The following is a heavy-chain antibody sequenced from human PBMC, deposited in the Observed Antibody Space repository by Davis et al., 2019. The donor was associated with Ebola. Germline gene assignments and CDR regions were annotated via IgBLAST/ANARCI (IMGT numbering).Heavy chain of an antibody. CDR1: GFTFTTYW. J-gene: IGHJ4*02. Sequence: GESLKISCQGSGFTFTTYWIAWVRQMPGKGLEWMGIIYPGDSDTRYSPSFQGQVTISADKSISTAYLQWSSLKASDTAMYYCARWREMATIGDYWGQGTLVTVSS. D-gene: IGHD5-24*01. CDR2: IYPGDSDT. V-gene: IGHV5-51*01. CDR3: ARWREMATIGDY.